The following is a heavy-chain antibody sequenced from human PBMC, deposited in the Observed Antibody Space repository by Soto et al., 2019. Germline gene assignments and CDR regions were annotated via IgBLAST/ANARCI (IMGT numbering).Heavy chain of an antibody. CDR2: ISAYNGNT. CDR1: GYTFTSYG. Sequence: ASVKVSCKASGYTFTSYGTSWVRQAPGQGLEWMGWISAYNGNTNYAQKLQGRVTMTTDTSTSTAYMELRSLRSDDTAVYYCARHNYGSGSTYFDYWGQGTLVTVSS. J-gene: IGHJ4*02. CDR3: ARHNYGSGSTYFDY. D-gene: IGHD3-10*01. V-gene: IGHV1-18*01.